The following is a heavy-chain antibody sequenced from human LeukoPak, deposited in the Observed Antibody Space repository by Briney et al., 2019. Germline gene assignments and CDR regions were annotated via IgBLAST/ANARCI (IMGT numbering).Heavy chain of an antibody. Sequence: SQTPSLTCGISGDSVSSNSAAWNWIRQSPSRGLEWLGRTYYRSKWYNDYAISVRGRITINPDTSKNQFSLHLNSVTPEDTAVYYCVRTAHCSSTSCYTDAFDIWNQGTMVTVSS. CDR3: VRTAHCSSTSCYTDAFDI. V-gene: IGHV6-1*01. J-gene: IGHJ3*02. CDR1: GDSVSSNSAA. D-gene: IGHD2-2*02. CDR2: TYYRSKWYN.